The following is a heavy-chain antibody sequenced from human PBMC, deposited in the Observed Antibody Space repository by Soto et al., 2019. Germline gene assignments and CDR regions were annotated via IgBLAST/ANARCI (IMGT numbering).Heavy chain of an antibody. Sequence: GGSLRLSCAASGFTVSSNYMSWVRQAPGKGLEWISIIYSAGNTYYADSVKGRFTISRDNSKNTLYLQMNSLRAEDTAVYYCAKDRRYGSPSYYYRYWGQGTLVTVS. CDR1: GFTVSSNY. CDR2: IYSAGNT. D-gene: IGHD3-10*01. J-gene: IGHJ4*02. CDR3: AKDRRYGSPSYYYRY. V-gene: IGHV3-66*01.